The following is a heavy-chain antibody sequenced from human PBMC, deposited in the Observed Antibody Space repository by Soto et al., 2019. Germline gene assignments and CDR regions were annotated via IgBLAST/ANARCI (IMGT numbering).Heavy chain of an antibody. CDR2: ILYDGSNK. CDR1: VFTFSNYG. D-gene: IGHD1-1*01. V-gene: IGHV3-30*18. J-gene: IGHJ6*02. Sequence: QVQLVESGGGVVQPGTSLRLSCAASVFTFSNYGMHWVRQTPGKGLEWVALILYDGSNKYYADSVKGRFTISRDNSKNTLYLQVSSLRAEDTAVYYCAKSRDAYNFYFYYGLDVWGQGTSVTVSS. CDR3: AKSRDAYNFYFYYGLDV.